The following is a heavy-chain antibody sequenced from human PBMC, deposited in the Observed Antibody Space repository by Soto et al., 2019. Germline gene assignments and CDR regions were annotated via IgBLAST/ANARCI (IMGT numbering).Heavy chain of an antibody. CDR2: IEPSDSYT. J-gene: IGHJ5*01. CDR3: AREGYSSSWYRQWFDC. CDR1: GYSFTSYW. V-gene: IGHV5-10-1*01. D-gene: IGHD6-13*01. Sequence: PWEALKISGKGSGYSFTSYWISWLRQMPGKGLAQKGRIEPSDSYTNYSPSFQGHVNISADKSISTAYLQWSSLKASDNAMYYCAREGYSSSWYRQWFDCWGKGTMVTVSS.